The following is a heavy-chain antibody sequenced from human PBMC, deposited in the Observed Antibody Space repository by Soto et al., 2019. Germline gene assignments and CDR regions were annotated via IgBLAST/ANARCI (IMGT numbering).Heavy chain of an antibody. CDR3: TRHVANGFTFDL. Sequence: QVQLQGSGPGLVKPSETLSLTCTVSGGSISGYFWSWVRQSPGTGLEWIGYIYYSGSTKYNPSLKRRXXIXVXXSKNQFSLNVNSVTAADTAVYYCTRHVANGFTFDLWGRGALVTVSS. V-gene: IGHV4-59*08. D-gene: IGHD2-21*01. J-gene: IGHJ2*01. CDR1: GGSISGYF. CDR2: IYYSGST.